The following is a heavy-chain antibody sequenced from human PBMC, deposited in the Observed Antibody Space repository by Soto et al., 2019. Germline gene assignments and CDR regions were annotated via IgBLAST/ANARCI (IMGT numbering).Heavy chain of an antibody. J-gene: IGHJ6*03. V-gene: IGHV4-39*01. CDR1: GGSISSSSYY. CDR2: IYYSGST. CDR3: ARHKEVPAYYYYYMDV. D-gene: IGHD2-2*01. Sequence: SETLSLTCTVSGGSISSSSYYWGWIRQPPGKGLEWIGSIYYSGSTYYNPSLKSRVTISVDTSKNQFSLKLSSVTAADTAVYYCARHKEVPAYYYYYMDVWGKGTTVTVSS.